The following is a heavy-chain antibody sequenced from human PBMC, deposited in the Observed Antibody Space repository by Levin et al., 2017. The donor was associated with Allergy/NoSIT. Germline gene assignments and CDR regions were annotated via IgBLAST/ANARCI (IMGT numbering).Heavy chain of an antibody. CDR1: GFTFSSDC. CDR3: ARVLRFYYYYYMDV. V-gene: IGHV3-33*01. J-gene: IGHJ6*03. CDR2: IWGDGYKK. D-gene: IGHD5-12*01. Sequence: GGSLRLSCAASGFTFSSDCMHWVRQAPGKGLEWVALIWGDGYKKYYADSVKGRFTISRDNSKNTLYLQMNSLRAEDTAVYYCARVLRFYYYYYMDVWGKATTVTVSS.